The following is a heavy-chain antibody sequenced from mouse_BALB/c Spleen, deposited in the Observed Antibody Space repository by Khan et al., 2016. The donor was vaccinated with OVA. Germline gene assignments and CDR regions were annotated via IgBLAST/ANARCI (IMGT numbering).Heavy chain of an antibody. CDR2: INPTSGYT. CDR3: ARDRIDY. Sequence: QVRLQQSGTELAKPGASVKMSCKASGYTFTTYWMHWVKQRPGQGLEWIGNINPTSGYTDYNEKFKDKATLSADKSSSTAYMQLSSLTSEDSAVYYCARDRIDYWGQGTTLTVSS. CDR1: GYTFTTYW. V-gene: IGHV1-7*01. J-gene: IGHJ2*01.